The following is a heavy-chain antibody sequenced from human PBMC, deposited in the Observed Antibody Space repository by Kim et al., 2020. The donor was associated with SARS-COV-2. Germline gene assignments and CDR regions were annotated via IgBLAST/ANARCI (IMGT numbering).Heavy chain of an antibody. D-gene: IGHD3-22*01. CDR2: ISGSGGSI. CDR3: AESYDSGGSPFNY. CDR1: GFTFSSYA. J-gene: IGHJ4*02. V-gene: IGHV3-23*01. Sequence: GGSLRLSCAASGFTFSSYAMSWVRQAPGKGLEWVSAISGSGGSIYYADSVKGRFTISRDNSKNTLYLQMNSLRAEDTAVYYCAESYDSGGSPFNYWGQGTLVTVSS.